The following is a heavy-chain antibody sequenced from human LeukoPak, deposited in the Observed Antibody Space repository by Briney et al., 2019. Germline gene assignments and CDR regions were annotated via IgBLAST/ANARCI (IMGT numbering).Heavy chain of an antibody. CDR3: ASGFGLGDCY. J-gene: IGHJ4*02. D-gene: IGHD3-10*01. CDR1: GFSFSTYE. CDR2: ISSDGSDI. V-gene: IGHV3-48*03. Sequence: GGSLRLSCAASGFSFSTYEMNWVRQAPGKGLEWISYISSDGSDIYYADSVRGRFTISRDNSKNSLYLHMSTLSAEDTAVYYCASGFGLGDCYWGQGTQVSVSS.